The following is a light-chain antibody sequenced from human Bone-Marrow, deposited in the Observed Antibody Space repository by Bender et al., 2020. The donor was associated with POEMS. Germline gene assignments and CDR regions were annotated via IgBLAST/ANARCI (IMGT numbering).Light chain of an antibody. CDR2: SSH. V-gene: IGLV1-44*01. J-gene: IGLJ3*02. CDR3: SSYAPGNTVV. Sequence: QSVLTQPPSASGTPGQRVTISCSGGSSNIGAHAVNWYQHLPGTAPKLLIYSSHRRPSEVPDRFSGSRSGTSASLAISGLQSEDEADYYCSSYAPGNTVVFGGGTKVSVL. CDR1: SSNIGAHA.